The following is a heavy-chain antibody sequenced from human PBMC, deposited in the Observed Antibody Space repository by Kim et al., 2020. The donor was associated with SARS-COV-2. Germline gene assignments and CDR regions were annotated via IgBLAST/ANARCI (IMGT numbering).Heavy chain of an antibody. CDR2: IYYSGST. V-gene: IGHV4-31*03. CDR1: VDSISSGGYY. CDR3: ARGQGDDCSGGSCPYGMDV. Sequence: SETLSLTCTVSVDSISSGGYYWSWIRQHPGKGLEWIGYIYYSGSTYYNPSLKSRVTISVDTSKNQFSLKLSSVTAADTAVYYCARGQGDDCSGGSCPYGMDVWGQGTTVTVSS. D-gene: IGHD2-15*01. J-gene: IGHJ6*02.